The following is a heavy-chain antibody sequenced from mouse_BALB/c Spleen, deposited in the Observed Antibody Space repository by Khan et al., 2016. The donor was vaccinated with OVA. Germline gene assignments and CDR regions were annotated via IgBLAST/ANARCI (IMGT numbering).Heavy chain of an antibody. D-gene: IGHD1-2*01. Sequence: VQLVESGAELAKPGASVKMSCKASGYTFINYWILWVKQRPGQGLEWIGYINPSTGYTEYNQNFKDKATLTADKSSSTAYMQLSSLTSEDSAVYYCARRGIRRDFDYWGQGTTLTVSS. V-gene: IGHV1-7*01. J-gene: IGHJ2*01. CDR3: ARRGIRRDFDY. CDR2: INPSTGYT. CDR1: GYTFINYW.